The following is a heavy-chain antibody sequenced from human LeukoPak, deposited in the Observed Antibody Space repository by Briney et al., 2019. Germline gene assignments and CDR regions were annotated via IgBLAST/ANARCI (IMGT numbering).Heavy chain of an antibody. CDR2: IRYDGSNK. Sequence: GSLRLSCAASGFTFSSYAMHWVRQAPGKGLEWVAFIRYDGSNKYYADSVKGRFTISRDNSKNTLYLQMNSLRAEDTAVYYCAKDRVMITFGGDWSDYWGQGTLVTVSS. J-gene: IGHJ4*02. V-gene: IGHV3-30*02. CDR3: AKDRVMITFGGDWSDY. CDR1: GFTFSSYA. D-gene: IGHD3-16*01.